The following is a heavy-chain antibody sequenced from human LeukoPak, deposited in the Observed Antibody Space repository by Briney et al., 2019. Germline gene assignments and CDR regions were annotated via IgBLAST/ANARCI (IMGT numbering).Heavy chain of an antibody. Sequence: GASVKVSCKASGYSFTSYGISWVRQAPGQGLEWMGWISAYNGNTNYAQKLQGRVTMTRDMSTSTVYMELSSLRSEDTAVYYCARDLRSYFYYMDVWGNGTTVTVSS. CDR1: GYSFTSYG. V-gene: IGHV1-18*01. J-gene: IGHJ6*03. CDR2: ISAYNGNT. CDR3: ARDLRSYFYYMDV. D-gene: IGHD2-15*01.